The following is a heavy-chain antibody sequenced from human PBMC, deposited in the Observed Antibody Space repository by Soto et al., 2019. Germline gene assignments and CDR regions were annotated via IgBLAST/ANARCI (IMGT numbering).Heavy chain of an antibody. D-gene: IGHD1-26*01. CDR3: ARPSGSYLYYFDY. CDR2: IYYSGST. V-gene: IGHV4-39*01. J-gene: IGHJ4*02. CDR1: GGSISSFSYY. Sequence: SETLSLTCTVSGGSISSFSYYWGWIRQPPGKGLEWIGSIYYSGSTYYNPSLKSRVTISVDTSKNQFSLKLSSVTAADTAVYYCARPSGSYLYYFDYWGQGTLVTVSS.